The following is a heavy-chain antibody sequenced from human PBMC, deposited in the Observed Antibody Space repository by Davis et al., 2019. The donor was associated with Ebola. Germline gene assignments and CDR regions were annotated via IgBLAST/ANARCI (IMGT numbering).Heavy chain of an antibody. CDR1: GGSISSYY. CDR3: ARGRYYYGSGSYPFDY. Sequence: SETLSLTCTVSGGSISSYYWSWIRQPPGKGLEWIGYIYYSGSTNYNPSLKSRVTISVDTSKNQLSLKLSSVTAADTAVYYCARGRYYYGSGSYPFDYWGQGTLVTVSS. V-gene: IGHV4-59*12. CDR2: IYYSGST. D-gene: IGHD3-10*01. J-gene: IGHJ4*02.